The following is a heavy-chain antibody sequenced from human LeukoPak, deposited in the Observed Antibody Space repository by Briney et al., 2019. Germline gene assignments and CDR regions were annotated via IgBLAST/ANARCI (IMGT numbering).Heavy chain of an antibody. Sequence: GGSLRLSCAASGFTFSSYWVSWVRQAPGKGLEWVANIKQDGSEKYYVDSVKGRFTISRDNAKNSLYLQMNSLRAEDTAVYYCARVSGYDFWSGYYSMNWYYFDYWGQGTLVTVSS. CDR3: ARVSGYDFWSGYYSMNWYYFDY. V-gene: IGHV3-7*01. CDR2: IKQDGSEK. CDR1: GFTFSSYW. D-gene: IGHD3-3*01. J-gene: IGHJ4*02.